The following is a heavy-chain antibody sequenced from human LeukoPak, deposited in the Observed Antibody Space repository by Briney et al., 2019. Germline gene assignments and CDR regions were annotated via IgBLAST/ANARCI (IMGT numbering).Heavy chain of an antibody. CDR1: GFTFDDYA. V-gene: IGHV3-20*04. D-gene: IGHD6-19*01. CDR3: ARRSGIAVAGAFDY. CDR2: IESNGLT. J-gene: IGHJ4*02. Sequence: GGSLRLSCAASGFTFDDYAMHWVRQVPGKGLMWVSRIESNGLTLYADSVRDRFTISRDNAKNSLYLQMNSLRAEDTAVYYCARRSGIAVAGAFDYWGQGTLVTVSS.